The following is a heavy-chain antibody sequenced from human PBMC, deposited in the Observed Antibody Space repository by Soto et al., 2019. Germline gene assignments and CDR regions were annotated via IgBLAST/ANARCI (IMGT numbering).Heavy chain of an antibody. CDR2: ISHSGDT. V-gene: IGHV4-39*01. Sequence: QLRLQESGPGLVKPSGTLSLTCTVSGDSIPSRDFYWGWIRRPPGQGLEWVGTISHSGDTFYNPPLKSRLTMSLNASNNQFSMRLTSVTAADAAVYFCARQMRGTMPYCGWLSPVTSWGQGTQVTVSS. CDR3: ARQMRGTMPYCGWLSPVTS. CDR1: GDSIPSRDFY. J-gene: IGHJ4*02. D-gene: IGHD2-21*01.